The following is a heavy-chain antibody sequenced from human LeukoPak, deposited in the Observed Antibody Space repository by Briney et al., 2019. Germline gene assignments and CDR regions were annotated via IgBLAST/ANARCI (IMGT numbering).Heavy chain of an antibody. Sequence: PSQTLSLTCTVSGGSISSGGYYWCWIRQPPGKGLEWIGYIYHSGSTYYNPSLKSRVTISVDRSKNQISLKLSSVTAADTAVYYCARANWYSGYAFDYWGQGTLVTVSS. CDR3: ARANWYSGYAFDY. J-gene: IGHJ4*02. V-gene: IGHV4-30-2*01. CDR1: GGSISSGGYY. D-gene: IGHD5-12*01. CDR2: IYHSGST.